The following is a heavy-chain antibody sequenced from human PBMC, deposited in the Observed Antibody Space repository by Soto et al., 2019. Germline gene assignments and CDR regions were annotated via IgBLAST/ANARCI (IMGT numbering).Heavy chain of an antibody. J-gene: IGHJ5*02. CDR3: VRAGGPVATGSWFAP. V-gene: IGHV3-13*01. CDR2: IGTAGDT. Sequence: GGSLRLSCAASGFTFSSYDMHWVRQVTGRGLEWVAAIGTAGDTHFADSVEGRFIISRENVKNSMYLQMNSLRAGDTAVYYCVRAGGPVATGSWFAPWGRGALVTVSS. CDR1: GFTFSSYD. D-gene: IGHD2-15*01.